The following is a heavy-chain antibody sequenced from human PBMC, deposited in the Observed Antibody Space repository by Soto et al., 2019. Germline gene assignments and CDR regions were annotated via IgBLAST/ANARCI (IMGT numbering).Heavy chain of an antibody. CDR3: ARDRETYLDY. CDR1: GGSISSRGYY. J-gene: IGHJ4*02. CDR2: IYYSGST. V-gene: IGHV4-31*03. D-gene: IGHD1-26*01. Sequence: SETLSLTCTVSGGSISSRGYYWSWIRQHPGKGLEWTGYIYYSGSTYYNPSLKSRVTISVDTSKNQFSLKLSSVTAADTAVYYCARDRETYLDYWGQGTLVTVSS.